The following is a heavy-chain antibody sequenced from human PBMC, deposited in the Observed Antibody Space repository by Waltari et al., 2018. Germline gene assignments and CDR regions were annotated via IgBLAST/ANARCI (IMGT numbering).Heavy chain of an antibody. D-gene: IGHD6-13*01. CDR1: GFTFSSYA. CDR2: ISYDGSNK. V-gene: IGHV3-30-3*01. Sequence: QVQLVASGGGVVQPGRSLRLSCAASGFTFSSYAMTWVRRAPGKGLEWVAVISYDGSNKYYADSVKGRFTISRDNSKNTLYLQMNSLRAEDTAVYYCAAPGLTGYSSSWYQIWGQGTMVTVSS. CDR3: AAPGLTGYSSSWYQI. J-gene: IGHJ3*02.